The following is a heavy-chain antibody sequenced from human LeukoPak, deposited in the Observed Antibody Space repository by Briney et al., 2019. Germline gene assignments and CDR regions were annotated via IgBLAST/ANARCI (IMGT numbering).Heavy chain of an antibody. CDR1: GFTFSSYE. D-gene: IGHD4-17*01. Sequence: GGSLRLSCAASGFTFSSYEMHWVRQAPGKGLEWVSYISSSGSTIYYADSVKGRFTISRDNAKNSLYLQMNSLRAEDTAVYYCAKATTVTITLFDYWGQGTLVTVSS. J-gene: IGHJ4*02. CDR2: ISSSGSTI. CDR3: AKATTVTITLFDY. V-gene: IGHV3-48*03.